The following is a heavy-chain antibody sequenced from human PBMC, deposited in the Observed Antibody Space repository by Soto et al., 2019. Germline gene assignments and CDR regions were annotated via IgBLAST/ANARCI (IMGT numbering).Heavy chain of an antibody. CDR2: IKPDGSET. V-gene: IGHV3-7*01. CDR3: ARAGYCGPGCYYYFDY. D-gene: IGHD2-21*02. Sequence: PGGSLRLSCAVSGFTFGSYWMNWVRLIPGKGLEWVAYIKPDGSETYYVDSVKVRFTSSRDNAKNSLYLQMNSLRVEDTSVYYCARAGYCGPGCYYYFDYWGQGTLVTVSS. CDR1: GFTFGSYW. J-gene: IGHJ4*02.